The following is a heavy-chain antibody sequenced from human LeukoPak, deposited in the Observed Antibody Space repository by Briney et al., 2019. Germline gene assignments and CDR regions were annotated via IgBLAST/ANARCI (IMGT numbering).Heavy chain of an antibody. CDR1: GLTFSKAW. V-gene: IGHV3-15*07. CDR3: ARDRKYSSGWYGPPSDY. Sequence: GGSLRLSCAASGLTFSKAWMNWVRQAPGKGLEWVGRIKSKTDGGTTDYAAPVKGRFTISRDDSKNTLYLQMNSLRAEDTAVYYCARDRKYSSGWYGPPSDYWGQGTLVTVSS. J-gene: IGHJ4*02. CDR2: IKSKTDGGTT. D-gene: IGHD6-19*01.